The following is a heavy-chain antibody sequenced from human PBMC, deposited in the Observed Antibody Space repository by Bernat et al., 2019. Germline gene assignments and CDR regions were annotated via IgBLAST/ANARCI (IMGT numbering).Heavy chain of an antibody. Sequence: QVQLVESGGGVVQPGRSLRPSCAASGFTFSSYAMHWVRQAPGKGLEWVAVISYDGSNKYYADSVKGRFTISRDNSKNTLYLQMNSLRAEDTAVYYCARDRSSSPQDYWGQGTLVTVSS. CDR3: ARDRSSSPQDY. CDR1: GFTFSSYA. CDR2: ISYDGSNK. D-gene: IGHD6-6*01. V-gene: IGHV3-30*01. J-gene: IGHJ4*02.